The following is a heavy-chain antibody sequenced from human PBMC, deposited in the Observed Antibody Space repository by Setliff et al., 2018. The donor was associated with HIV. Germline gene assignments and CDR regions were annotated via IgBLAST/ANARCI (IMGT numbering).Heavy chain of an antibody. J-gene: IGHJ5*02. Sequence: ASVKVSCKASGYTFTSYGINWVRQAPGQGLEWMGWISAYNGHPNYAQKLQGRVTLTTDTSTSTAYMELRSLRSDDTAVYYCARDQGVGYNFWSGYYNWFYPWGQGTLVTVSS. V-gene: IGHV1-18*01. CDR2: ISAYNGHP. D-gene: IGHD3-3*01. CDR3: ARDQGVGYNFWSGYYNWFYP. CDR1: GYTFTSYG.